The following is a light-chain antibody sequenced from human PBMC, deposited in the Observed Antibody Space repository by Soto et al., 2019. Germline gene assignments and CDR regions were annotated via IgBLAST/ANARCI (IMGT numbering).Light chain of an antibody. Sequence: EIVMTHSPATLSVSPGERATLSFRASQSVSSNLAWYQHKPGQAPRLLIYGVSTRDTGVPDRFGGSASGTEFTLTISSLQSEDFAVYYCQQYNNWPRTFGQGTRLEI. CDR3: QQYNNWPRT. CDR2: GVS. CDR1: QSVSSN. J-gene: IGKJ5*01. V-gene: IGKV3-15*01.